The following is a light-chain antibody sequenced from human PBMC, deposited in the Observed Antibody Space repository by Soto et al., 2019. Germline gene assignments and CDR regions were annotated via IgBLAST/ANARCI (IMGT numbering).Light chain of an antibody. CDR2: SDN. CDR1: SSNIGSKT. V-gene: IGLV1-44*01. J-gene: IGLJ3*02. CDR3: AAWDDSLEAWV. Sequence: QSVLIQPPSVSGTPGQRVTISCSGSSSNIGSKTVNWFQQLPGTAPRLLIYSDNQRPSGVHDRFSGSRSGTSASMAISGLQYDDEADFYCAAWDDSLEAWVFGGGTQLTGL.